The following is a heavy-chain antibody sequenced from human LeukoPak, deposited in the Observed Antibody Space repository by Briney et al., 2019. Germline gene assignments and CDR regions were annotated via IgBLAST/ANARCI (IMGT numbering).Heavy chain of an antibody. J-gene: IGHJ4*02. D-gene: IGHD3-22*01. Sequence: SETLSLTCTVSGGSISSSSYYWGWIRQPPGKGLEWIGSIYYSGSTYYNPSLKSRVTISVDTSKNQFSLKLSSVTAADTAVYYCASGPGDYYDEDYWGQGALVTVSS. CDR1: GGSISSSSYY. V-gene: IGHV4-39*01. CDR2: IYYSGST. CDR3: ASGPGDYYDEDY.